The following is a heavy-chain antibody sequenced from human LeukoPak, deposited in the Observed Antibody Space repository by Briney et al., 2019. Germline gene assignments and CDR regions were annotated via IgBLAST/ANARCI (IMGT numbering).Heavy chain of an antibody. Sequence: GGSLRLSCAASGFTFSRYAMSWVRQAPGKGLEWVSAIRGTGGSTYYADSVKGRFTISRDNSKNTLYLQMNSLRAEDTAVYYCARVIDYYDSSGLLNWGQGTLVTVSS. CDR3: ARVIDYYDSSGLLN. CDR1: GFTFSRYA. J-gene: IGHJ4*02. CDR2: IRGTGGST. D-gene: IGHD3-22*01. V-gene: IGHV3-23*01.